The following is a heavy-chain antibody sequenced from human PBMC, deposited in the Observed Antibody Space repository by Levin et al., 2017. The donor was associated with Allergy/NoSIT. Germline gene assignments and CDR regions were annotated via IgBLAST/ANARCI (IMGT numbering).Heavy chain of an antibody. V-gene: IGHV3-9*01. J-gene: IGHJ5*02. CDR2: ISWNSGSI. D-gene: IGHD3-3*01. Sequence: GGSLRLSCAASGFTFDDYAMHWVRQAPGKGLEWVSGISWNSGSIGYADSVKGRFTISRDNAKNSLYLQMNSLRAEDTALYYCAKDTGFLEWWGFDPWGQGTLVTVSS. CDR3: AKDTGFLEWWGFDP. CDR1: GFTFDDYA.